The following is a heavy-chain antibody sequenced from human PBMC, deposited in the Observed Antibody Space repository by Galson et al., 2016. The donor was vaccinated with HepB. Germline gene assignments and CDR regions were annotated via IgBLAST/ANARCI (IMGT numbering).Heavy chain of an antibody. V-gene: IGHV3-66*01. CDR3: ATAYRSGWSLDY. CDR2: IYSDGHGGNT. Sequence: SLRLSCAASEFSVSNSYMSWVRQAPRKGLEWVSLIYSDGHGGNTYYIDSVKGRFTISRDKSRNTLYLQMNSLRAEDTAVYYCATAYRSGWSLDYWGRGTLVTVSA. CDR1: EFSVSNSY. D-gene: IGHD6-19*01. J-gene: IGHJ4*02.